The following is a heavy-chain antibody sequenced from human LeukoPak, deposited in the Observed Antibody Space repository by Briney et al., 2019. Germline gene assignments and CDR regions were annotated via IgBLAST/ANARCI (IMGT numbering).Heavy chain of an antibody. J-gene: IGHJ4*02. CDR1: DGSISSSSYY. CDR3: ARPATYSNQIDY. Sequence: PSETLSLTCTDSDGSISSSSYYWGWIRQPPGKGLEWIGSIYYSGSTYYNPSLKSRVTISVDTSKNQFSLKLSSVTAADTAVYYCARPATYSNQIDYWGQGTLVTVSS. D-gene: IGHD4-4*01. V-gene: IGHV4-39*01. CDR2: IYYSGST.